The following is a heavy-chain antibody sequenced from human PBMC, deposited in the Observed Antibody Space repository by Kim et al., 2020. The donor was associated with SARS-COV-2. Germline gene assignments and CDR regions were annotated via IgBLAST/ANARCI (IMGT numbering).Heavy chain of an antibody. V-gene: IGHV3-33*01. CDR1: GFTFSSYG. CDR2: IWYNGSNK. Sequence: GGSLRLSCAASGFTFSSYGMHWVRQAPGKGLEWVAVIWYNGSNKYYADSVKGRFTISRDNSKNTLYLQMNSLRAEDTAVYYCARANYYGSSGRVYWGQGTLVTVSS. J-gene: IGHJ4*02. D-gene: IGHD3-22*01. CDR3: ARANYYGSSGRVY.